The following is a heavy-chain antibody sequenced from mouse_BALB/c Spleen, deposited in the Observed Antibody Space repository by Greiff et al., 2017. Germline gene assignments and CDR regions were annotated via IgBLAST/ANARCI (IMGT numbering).Heavy chain of an antibody. CDR1: GYTFTDYN. Sequence: VQLKQSGPELVKPGASVKIPCKASGYTFTDYNMDWVKQSHGKSLEWIGDINPNNGGTIYNQKFKGKATLTVDKSSSTAYMELRSLTSEDTAVYYCARCYYGSSYYYYAMDYWGQGTSVTVSS. CDR2: INPNNGGT. D-gene: IGHD1-1*01. J-gene: IGHJ4*01. CDR3: ARCYYGSSYYYYAMDY. V-gene: IGHV1-18*01.